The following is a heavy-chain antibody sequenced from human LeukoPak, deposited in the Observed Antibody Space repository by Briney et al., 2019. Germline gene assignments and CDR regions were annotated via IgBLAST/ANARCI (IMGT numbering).Heavy chain of an antibody. V-gene: IGHV4-59*02. J-gene: IGHJ4*02. CDR1: GDSVSIYY. Sequence: SETLSLTCTVSGDSVSIYYWSWIRQPPGKGLEWIGYIYYRGKTNYNPSLKSRVTMAVDTSKNQFSLKVSSVTAADTAVYYCARAGNNWSFDYWGQGTLVTVSS. CDR3: ARAGNNWSFDY. CDR2: IYYRGKT. D-gene: IGHD1-1*01.